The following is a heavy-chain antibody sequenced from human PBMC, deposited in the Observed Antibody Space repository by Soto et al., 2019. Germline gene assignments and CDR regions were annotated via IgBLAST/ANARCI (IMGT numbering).Heavy chain of an antibody. D-gene: IGHD4-17*01. CDR3: ASESYGGEFDY. V-gene: IGHV1-3*01. Sequence: ASVKVSCKASGYSFSDHGFSWVRQAPGQRLEWMGWINAGNGNTKYSQKFQGRVTITRDTSASTAYMELSSLRSEDTAVYYCASESYGGEFDYWGQGTLVTVSS. CDR1: GYSFSDHG. J-gene: IGHJ4*02. CDR2: INAGNGNT.